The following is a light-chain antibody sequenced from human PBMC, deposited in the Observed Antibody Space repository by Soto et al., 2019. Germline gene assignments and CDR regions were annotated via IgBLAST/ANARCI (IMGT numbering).Light chain of an antibody. V-gene: IGKV3-20*01. CDR2: GVS. CDR3: QQHSSLPHT. J-gene: IGKJ2*01. CDR1: QSVTSSY. Sequence: EIVLTQSPGTLSLSPGERATLSCRATQSVTSSYFAWYQQKPGQAPRLLIYGVSSRATDIPDRFSGSGSVTDFTLTISRLEPEEFVVYYCQQHSSLPHTFGQGTKLEVK.